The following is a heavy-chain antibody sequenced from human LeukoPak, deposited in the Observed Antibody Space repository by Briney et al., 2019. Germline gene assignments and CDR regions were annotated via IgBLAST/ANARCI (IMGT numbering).Heavy chain of an antibody. D-gene: IGHD3-22*01. CDR1: GFTFSSYG. V-gene: IGHV3-23*01. CDR2: ISGSGGST. CDR3: AKDGIFFHYYDSSGCSHLDS. J-gene: IGHJ4*02. Sequence: GGTLRLSCAASGFTFSSYGMSWVRQAPGKGLEWVSAISGSGGSTYYADSVKGRFTISRDNSKNTLYLQMNSLRAEDTAVYYCAKDGIFFHYYDSSGCSHLDSWGQGTLVTVSS.